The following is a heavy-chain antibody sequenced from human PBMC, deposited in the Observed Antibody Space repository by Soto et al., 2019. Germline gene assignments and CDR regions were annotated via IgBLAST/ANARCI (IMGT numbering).Heavy chain of an antibody. V-gene: IGHV3-23*01. Sequence: PGGSLRLSCAASGFTFSSYAMSWVRQAPGKGLEWVSAISGSGGSTYYADSVKGRFTISRDNSKNTLYLQMNSLRAEDTAVCYYTRDLIPPHMVTTNLSYGMDVWGQGTTVTVSS. CDR3: TRDLIPPHMVTTNLSYGMDV. CDR2: ISGSGGST. J-gene: IGHJ6*02. CDR1: GFTFSSYA. D-gene: IGHD3-10*01.